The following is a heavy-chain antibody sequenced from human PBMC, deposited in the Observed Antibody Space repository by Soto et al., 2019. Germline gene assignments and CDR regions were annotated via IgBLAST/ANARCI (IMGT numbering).Heavy chain of an antibody. CDR2: INHSGST. D-gene: IGHD3-10*01. Sequence: KSSETLSLTCVVYGGSFSGYYWSWIRQPPGKGLQWIGEINHSGSTNYNPSLKSRVTILVDTSKNHFSLKLSSVTAADTAVYYCARSRVTMVRDDAFDIWGQGTMVTVSS. CDR1: GGSFSGYY. J-gene: IGHJ3*02. CDR3: ARSRVTMVRDDAFDI. V-gene: IGHV4-34*01.